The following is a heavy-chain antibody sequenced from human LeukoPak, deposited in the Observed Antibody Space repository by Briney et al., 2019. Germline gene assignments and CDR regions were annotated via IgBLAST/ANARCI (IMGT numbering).Heavy chain of an antibody. Sequence: SETLSLTCTVSGVSISSYYWSWIRQPPGKGLEWIGYIYYSGSTNYNPSLKSRVTISVDTSKNQFSLKLSSVTAADTAVYYCARDLAAAGTRVFDYWGQGTLVTVSS. CDR3: ARDLAAAGTRVFDY. D-gene: IGHD6-13*01. CDR1: GVSISSYY. CDR2: IYYSGST. J-gene: IGHJ4*02. V-gene: IGHV4-59*01.